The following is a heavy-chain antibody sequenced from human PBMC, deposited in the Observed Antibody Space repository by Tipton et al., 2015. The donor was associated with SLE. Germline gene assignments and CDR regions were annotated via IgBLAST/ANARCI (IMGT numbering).Heavy chain of an antibody. CDR1: GGSISSYY. D-gene: IGHD3-3*01. V-gene: IGHV4-59*08. Sequence: TLSLTCTVSGGSISSYYWSWIRQPPGKGLEWIGYIYYSGSTNYNPSLKSRVTISVDTSKNQFSLKLSSVTAADTAVYYCARHAFGVVIIPFGSFDIWGQGTMVTVSS. J-gene: IGHJ3*02. CDR2: IYYSGST. CDR3: ARHAFGVVIIPFGSFDI.